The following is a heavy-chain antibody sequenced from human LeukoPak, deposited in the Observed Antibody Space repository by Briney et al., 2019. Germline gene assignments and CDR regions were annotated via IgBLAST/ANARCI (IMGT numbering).Heavy chain of an antibody. CDR3: ARDAIRGYYFDSSGYYLH. D-gene: IGHD3-22*01. CDR2: IYYSGST. CDR1: GGSISDYY. V-gene: IGHV4-59*12. J-gene: IGHJ4*02. Sequence: SETLSLTCTVSGGSISDYYWNWIRQPPGKGLEWIGYIYYSGSTNYNPSLKSRATISVDTSKNQFSLKLSSVTAADTAVYYCARDAIRGYYFDSSGYYLHWGQGTLVTVSS.